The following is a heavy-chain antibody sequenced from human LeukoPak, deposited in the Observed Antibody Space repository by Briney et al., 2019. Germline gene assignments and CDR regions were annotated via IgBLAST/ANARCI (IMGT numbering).Heavy chain of an antibody. D-gene: IGHD3-10*01. CDR2: ISAYNGNT. Sequence: ASVKVSCKASGYTFTSYGISWVRQAPGQGLEWMGWISAYNGNTNYAQKLQGRVTMTTDTSTSTAYMELRSLRSDDTAVYYCARYWFGEHQGWFDPWGQGTLVTVSS. CDR1: GYTFTSYG. J-gene: IGHJ5*02. CDR3: ARYWFGEHQGWFDP. V-gene: IGHV1-18*01.